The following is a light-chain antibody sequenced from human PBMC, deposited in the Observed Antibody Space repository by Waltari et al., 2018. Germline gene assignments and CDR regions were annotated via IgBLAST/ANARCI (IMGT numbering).Light chain of an antibody. CDR3: QQSYSSPYT. J-gene: IGKJ2*01. V-gene: IGKV1-39*01. CDR2: GAS. CDR1: TRINSY. Sequence: DIQMTQSPSSLSASVGDRVTITCRTSTRINSYLNWYQQKPGKAPKLLIYGASSLQSGVPSGFSGSGSGTEFTLTISSLQPEDSATYYCQQSYSSPYTFGQGTKLEIK.